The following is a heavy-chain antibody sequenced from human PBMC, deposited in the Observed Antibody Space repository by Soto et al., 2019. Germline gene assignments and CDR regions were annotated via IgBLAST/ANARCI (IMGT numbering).Heavy chain of an antibody. V-gene: IGHV1-2*02. Sequence: ASVKVSCKASGYTFTGYYMHWVRQAPGQGLEWMGWINPNSGGTNYAQKFQGRVTMTRDTSISTAYMELSRLRSDDTAMYYCARLGAGNDFWSGPFDYWGQGTLVTVSS. D-gene: IGHD3-3*01. CDR3: ARLGAGNDFWSGPFDY. CDR1: GYTFTGYY. J-gene: IGHJ4*02. CDR2: INPNSGGT.